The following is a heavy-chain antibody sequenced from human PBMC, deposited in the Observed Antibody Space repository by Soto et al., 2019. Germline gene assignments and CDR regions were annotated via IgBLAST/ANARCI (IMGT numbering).Heavy chain of an antibody. Sequence: SETLSLTYAVYGGCFSGYYWSWIRQPPGKGLEWIGEINHSGSTNYNPSLKSRVTISVDTSKNQFSLKLSSVTAADTAVYYCARGEPLSSSSWYYYYYGMDVWGQGTTVS. CDR1: GGCFSGYY. J-gene: IGHJ6*02. CDR3: ARGEPLSSSSWYYYYYGMDV. CDR2: INHSGST. V-gene: IGHV4-34*01. D-gene: IGHD6-13*01.